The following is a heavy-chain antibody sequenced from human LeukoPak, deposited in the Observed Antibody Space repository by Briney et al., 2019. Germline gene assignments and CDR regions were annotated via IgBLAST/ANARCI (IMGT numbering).Heavy chain of an antibody. V-gene: IGHV4/OR15-8*03. D-gene: IGHD7-27*01. J-gene: IGHJ4*02. Sequence: PSETLSLTCTLSGGSISTNPYWWPSARQPRGKGLEWISEISHRRSPKYNPSLRSRVTISADESKNQFSLTFSSVTAADTAVYFCARAPPWALDYWGPGTLATVSS. CDR3: ARAPPWALDY. CDR2: ISHRRSP. CDR1: GGSISTNPYW.